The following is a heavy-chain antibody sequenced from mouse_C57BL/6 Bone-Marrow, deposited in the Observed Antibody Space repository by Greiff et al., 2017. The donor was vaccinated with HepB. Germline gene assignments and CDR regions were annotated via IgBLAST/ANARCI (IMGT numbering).Heavy chain of an antibody. J-gene: IGHJ2*01. Sequence: VQLQQSGPELVKPGASVKISCKASGYTFTDYYMNWVKQSHGKSLEWIGDINPNNGGTSYNQKFKGKATLTVDKSSSTAYMELRSLTSEDSAVYYCAREGWLRHLDYWGQGTTLTVSS. CDR1: GYTFTDYY. CDR2: INPNNGGT. D-gene: IGHD2-2*01. CDR3: AREGWLRHLDY. V-gene: IGHV1-26*01.